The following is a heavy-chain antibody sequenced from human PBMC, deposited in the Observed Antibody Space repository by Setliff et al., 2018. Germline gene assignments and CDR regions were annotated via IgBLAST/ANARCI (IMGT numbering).Heavy chain of an antibody. J-gene: IGHJ4*02. CDR2: IYYSGST. CDR3: ARDFRYYDSSGYYEFPYFDY. V-gene: IGHV4-59*11. CDR1: GGSISSHY. D-gene: IGHD3-22*01. Sequence: PSETLSLTCTVSGGSISSHYWSWIRQPPGKGLEWIGSIYYSGSTNYNPSLKSRVTISVDTSKNQFSLKLSSVTAADTAVYYCARDFRYYDSSGYYEFPYFDYWGQGTLVTVSS.